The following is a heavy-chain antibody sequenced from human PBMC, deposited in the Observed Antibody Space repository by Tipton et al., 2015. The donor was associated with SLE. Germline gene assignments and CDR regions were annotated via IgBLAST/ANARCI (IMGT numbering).Heavy chain of an antibody. CDR1: GGSFSGYY. D-gene: IGHD3-10*01. J-gene: IGHJ6*03. CDR3: ARQAPLWYYSCYMDV. CDR2: INHSGST. Sequence: TLSLTCAVYGGSFSGYYWSWIRQPPGKGLEWIGEINHSGSTNYNPSLKSLVTISVDTSKNQFSPKLSSVTAADTAVYYCARQAPLWYYSCYMDVWGKGSTVPVSS. V-gene: IGHV4-34*01.